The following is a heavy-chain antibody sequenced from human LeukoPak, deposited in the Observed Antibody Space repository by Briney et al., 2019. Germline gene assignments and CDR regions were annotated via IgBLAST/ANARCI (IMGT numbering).Heavy chain of an antibody. V-gene: IGHV3-23*01. J-gene: IGHJ4*02. CDR3: AKGLWDILVVPDAPFDY. Sequence: PGGSLRLSCAASGFTFSSYGMTWVRQAPGKGLEWVSSITGSGGGTYSADSVKGRFTMSRDNSKRTVYLQMNSLRAEDTAVYYCAKGLWDILVVPDAPFDYWGQGTLVTVSS. CDR1: GFTFSSYG. D-gene: IGHD2-2*01. CDR2: ITGSGGGT.